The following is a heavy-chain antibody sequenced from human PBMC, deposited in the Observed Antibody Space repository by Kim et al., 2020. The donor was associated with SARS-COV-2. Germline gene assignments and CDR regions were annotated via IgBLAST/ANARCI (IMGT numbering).Heavy chain of an antibody. V-gene: IGHV3-74*01. Sequence: GGSLRLSCAASGFTFSSYWMHWVRQAPGKGLVWVSRINSDGSSTSYADSVKGRFTISRDNAKNTLYLQMNSLRAEDTAVYYCARVYSPGYYITGDILTGYYDVLAAPTDWYFDLWGRGTLVTVSS. J-gene: IGHJ2*01. CDR2: INSDGSST. D-gene: IGHD3-9*01. CDR3: ARVYSPGYYITGDILTGYYDVLAAPTDWYFDL. CDR1: GFTFSSYW.